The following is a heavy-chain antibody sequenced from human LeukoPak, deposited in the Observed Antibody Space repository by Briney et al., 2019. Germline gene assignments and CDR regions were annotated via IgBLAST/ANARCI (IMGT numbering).Heavy chain of an antibody. CDR3: ARDTSLFAAAGPWFDP. Sequence: ASVKVSCKASGYTFTGYYMHWVRQAPGQGLEWMGWINPNSGGTNYAQKFQGRVTMTRDTSISTAYMELSRLRSDDTAVYYCARDTSLFAAAGPWFDPWGQGTLVTVSS. V-gene: IGHV1-2*02. D-gene: IGHD6-13*01. J-gene: IGHJ5*02. CDR1: GYTFTGYY. CDR2: INPNSGGT.